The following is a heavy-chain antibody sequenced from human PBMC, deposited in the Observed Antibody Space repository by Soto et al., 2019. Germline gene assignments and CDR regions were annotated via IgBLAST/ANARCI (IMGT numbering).Heavy chain of an antibody. CDR1: GYTFISYA. D-gene: IGHD3-22*01. J-gene: IGHJ4*02. CDR3: ARGGYYYDSSGSPYFDY. V-gene: IGHV1-3*05. CDR2: INAGNGNT. Sequence: QVQVVQSGAEEKKPGASVKVSCKASGYTFISYAIHWVRQAPGQRLEWMGWINAGNGNTKYSQKFQGRVTITRDTSASTAYMELGSLRSEDTAVYYCARGGYYYDSSGSPYFDYWGQGTLVTVSS.